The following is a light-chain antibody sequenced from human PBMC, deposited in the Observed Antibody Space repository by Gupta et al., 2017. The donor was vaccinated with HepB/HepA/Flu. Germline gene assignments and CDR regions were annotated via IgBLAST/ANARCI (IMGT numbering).Light chain of an antibody. CDR3: TSFTSSDSLV. CDR2: DVS. Sequence: QSALTQPASVAGSPGQSITISCTGTSSDVGGYNYVSWYQQHPGKAPKVIIYDVSNRPSGVSDRFSGSKSGHTASLTISGLQAEDEADYHCTSFTSSDSLVFGGGTKVTVL. J-gene: IGLJ2*01. V-gene: IGLV2-14*03. CDR1: SSDVGGYNY.